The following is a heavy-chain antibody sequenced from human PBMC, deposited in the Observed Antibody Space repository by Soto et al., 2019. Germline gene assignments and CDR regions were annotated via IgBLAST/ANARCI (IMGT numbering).Heavy chain of an antibody. J-gene: IGHJ6*02. Sequence: EVQLLESGGGLVQPGGSLRLSCAASGFTFSTYAMNWVRQAPGNGLEWVSAISGSGGSIHYADSVKGRFTISRDKSKNTLYLQMNSVRDADTAVYHCVKGYWKGDVWGQGTTVTVSS. V-gene: IGHV3-23*01. D-gene: IGHD1-1*01. CDR2: ISGSGGSI. CDR3: VKGYWKGDV. CDR1: GFTFSTYA.